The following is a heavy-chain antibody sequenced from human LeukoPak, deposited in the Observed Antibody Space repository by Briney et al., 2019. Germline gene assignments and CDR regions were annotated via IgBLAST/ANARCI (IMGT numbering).Heavy chain of an antibody. D-gene: IGHD3-22*01. V-gene: IGHV3-33*01. CDR1: GFTFSSYG. Sequence: GGSLRLSCAASGFTFSSYGMHWVRQAPGKGLEWVAVIWYDGSNKYYADSVKGRFTISRDNSKNTLYLQMNSLRAEDTAVYYCARGAYYYDSSGYLNYFDYWGQGTLVTVSS. CDR2: IWYDGSNK. J-gene: IGHJ4*02. CDR3: ARGAYYYDSSGYLNYFDY.